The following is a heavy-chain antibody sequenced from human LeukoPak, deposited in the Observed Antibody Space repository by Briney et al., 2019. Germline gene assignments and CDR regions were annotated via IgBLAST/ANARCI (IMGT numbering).Heavy chain of an antibody. D-gene: IGHD6-13*01. CDR1: GGSISSYY. J-gene: IGHJ4*02. Sequence: SETLSLTCTVSGGSISSYYWSWIRQPPGKGLEWIGYIYYSGSTNYNPSLKSRVTISVDTSKNQFSLKLSSVTAADTAVYYCAREPTIAAAGIDYWGQGTLVTVSS. V-gene: IGHV4-59*01. CDR3: AREPTIAAAGIDY. CDR2: IYYSGST.